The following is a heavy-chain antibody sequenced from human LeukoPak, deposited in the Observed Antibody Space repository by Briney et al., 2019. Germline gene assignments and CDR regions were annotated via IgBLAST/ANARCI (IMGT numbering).Heavy chain of an antibody. Sequence: SETLSLTCTVSGYSISSGYYWGWIRQPPGKGLEWIGSIYHSGSTYYNPSLKSRVTISVDTSKNQFSLKLSSVTAADTAVYYCARGPVAGTKKNTGAEYFQHWGQGTLVTVSS. CDR3: ARGPVAGTKKNTGAEYFQH. V-gene: IGHV4-38-2*02. CDR1: GYSISSGYY. D-gene: IGHD6-19*01. CDR2: IYHSGST. J-gene: IGHJ1*01.